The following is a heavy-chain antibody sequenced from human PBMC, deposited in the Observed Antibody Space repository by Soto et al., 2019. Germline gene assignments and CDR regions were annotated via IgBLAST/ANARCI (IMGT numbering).Heavy chain of an antibody. V-gene: IGHV4-34*01. CDR3: ARGDIAGEFDY. Sequence: QVQLQQWGAGLLKPSETLSLTCAVYGGSFSGYYWSWIRQPPGKGLEWIGEINHSGSTNYNPSLKSRVTISVDTSKNQFSLKLSSVTAADTAVYYCARGDIAGEFDYWGQGTLVTVSS. CDR2: INHSGST. D-gene: IGHD6-13*01. CDR1: GGSFSGYY. J-gene: IGHJ4*02.